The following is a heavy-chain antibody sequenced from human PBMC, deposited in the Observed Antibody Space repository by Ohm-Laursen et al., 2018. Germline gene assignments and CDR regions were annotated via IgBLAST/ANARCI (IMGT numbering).Heavy chain of an antibody. D-gene: IGHD6-19*01. CDR1: GYTFTSYG. CDR3: ARVGKSIAVAGRNFDY. V-gene: IGHV1-18*01. Sequence: ASVKVSCNASGYTFTSYGISWVRQAPGQGLEWMGWISAYNGNTNYAQKLQGRVTMTTDTSTSTAYMELRSLRSDDTAVYYCARVGKSIAVAGRNFDYWGQGTLVTVSS. J-gene: IGHJ4*02. CDR2: ISAYNGNT.